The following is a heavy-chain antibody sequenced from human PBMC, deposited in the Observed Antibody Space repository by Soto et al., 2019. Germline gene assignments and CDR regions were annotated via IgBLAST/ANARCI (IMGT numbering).Heavy chain of an antibody. CDR2: ISYDGSNK. CDR3: AKNIAAAGNNWFDP. J-gene: IGHJ5*02. Sequence: GGSLRLSCAASGFTFSSYGMHWVRQAPGKGLEWVAVISYDGSNKYYADSVKGRFTISRDNSKNTLYLQMNSLRAEDTAVYYCAKNIAAAGNNWFDPWGQGTLVTVSS. CDR1: GFTFSSYG. V-gene: IGHV3-30*18. D-gene: IGHD6-13*01.